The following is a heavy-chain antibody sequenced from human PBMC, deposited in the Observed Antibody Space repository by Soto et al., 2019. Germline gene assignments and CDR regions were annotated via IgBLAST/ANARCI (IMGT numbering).Heavy chain of an antibody. Sequence: GGSLRLSCEASGFTFSSYWMSWVRQAPGKGLEWVANVRQDGSQKFLVDSVKGRFTISRDNAKNIVYLQMDGLREEDTAVYFCARGYCLDGVCYVGLIDKWGQGTQVTVSS. D-gene: IGHD2-8*01. CDR3: ARGYCLDGVCYVGLIDK. V-gene: IGHV3-7*03. J-gene: IGHJ4*02. CDR1: GFTFSSYW. CDR2: VRQDGSQK.